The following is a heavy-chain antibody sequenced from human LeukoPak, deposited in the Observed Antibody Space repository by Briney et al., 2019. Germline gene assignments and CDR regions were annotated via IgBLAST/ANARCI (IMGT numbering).Heavy chain of an antibody. Sequence: GGSLRLSCAASGFTVNSNYMRWVRQAPGKGLEWVSVIYSGGSTYYADSMKGRLTISRDNSKNTLNLQMNSLRTADTAVYYCATRIAASGRDYFDYWGQGTLVTVSS. CDR2: IYSGGST. D-gene: IGHD6-13*01. CDR1: GFTVNSNY. V-gene: IGHV3-53*01. J-gene: IGHJ4*02. CDR3: ATRIAASGRDYFDY.